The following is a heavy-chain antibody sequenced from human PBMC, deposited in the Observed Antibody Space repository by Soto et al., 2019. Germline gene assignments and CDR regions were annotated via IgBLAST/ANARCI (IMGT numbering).Heavy chain of an antibody. D-gene: IGHD2-21*01. CDR2: VKSKSEGGTT. CDR1: GFIFRDAW. V-gene: IGHV3-15*05. J-gene: IGHJ4*02. Sequence: GGSLRLSCAASGFIFRDAWISWVRQAPGKGLEWIGRVKSKSEGGTTDYAALVKGRFTASRDDSINTVSLQMDSLKMEDTAVYFCVAGSPFEYWGQGTLVTVSS. CDR3: VAGSPFEY.